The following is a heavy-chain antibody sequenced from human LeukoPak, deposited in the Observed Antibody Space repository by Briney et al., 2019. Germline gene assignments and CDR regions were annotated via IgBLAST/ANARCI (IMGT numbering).Heavy chain of an antibody. CDR3: ARDYRRYGDYPFH. V-gene: IGHV1-18*01. J-gene: IGHJ4*02. D-gene: IGHD4-17*01. CDR2: ISAYNGNT. CDR1: GCTFTSYG. Sequence: ASVKVSXKASGCTFTSYGISWVRQAPGQGLEWMGWISAYNGNTNYAQKLQGRVTMTTDTSTSTAYMELRSLRSDDTAVYYCARDYRRYGDYPFHWGQGTLVTVSS.